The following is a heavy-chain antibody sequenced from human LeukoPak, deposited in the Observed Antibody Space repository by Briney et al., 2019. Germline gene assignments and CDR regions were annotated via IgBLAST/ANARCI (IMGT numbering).Heavy chain of an antibody. V-gene: IGHV4-59*12. CDR2: IYYSGST. D-gene: IGHD3-10*01. Sequence: PSETLSLTCTVSGGSISSYYWSWIRQPPGKGLEWIGYIYYSGSTNYNPSLKSRVTISVDTSKNQFSLKLSSVTAADTAVYYCARDSGKTLWFGELLYSNLYYFDYWGQGTLVTVSS. CDR1: GGSISSYY. CDR3: ARDSGKTLWFGELLYSNLYYFDY. J-gene: IGHJ4*02.